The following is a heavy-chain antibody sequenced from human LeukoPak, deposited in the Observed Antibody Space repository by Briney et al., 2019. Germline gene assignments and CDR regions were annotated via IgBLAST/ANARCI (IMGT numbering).Heavy chain of an antibody. CDR2: IYPGDSDT. V-gene: IGHV5-51*01. J-gene: IGHJ4*02. CDR3: ARRALISTSGCQHIDY. CDR1: GYSFTSYW. Sequence: PGGSLRLSCKGSGYSFTSYWIGWVRQLPGKGLEWMGIIYPGDSDTRYSPSFQGQVTISADKSISTAYLQWSSLKASDTAMYYCARRALISTSGCQHIDYWGQGTLVTVSS. D-gene: IGHD2-2*01.